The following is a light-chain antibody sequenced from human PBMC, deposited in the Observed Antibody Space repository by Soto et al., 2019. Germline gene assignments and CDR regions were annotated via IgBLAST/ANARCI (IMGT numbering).Light chain of an antibody. J-gene: IGKJ1*01. Sequence: DIQITQSPSSVSASVGDTVTITCRASQDINSRLDWFQQQPRSPPKYVIQAETRLQSGFPSRFASSGSGRDFTLTIHTLQPEDSATYYCLQVASFPRTFGQGTKVDIK. CDR2: AET. CDR1: QDINSR. CDR3: LQVASFPRT. V-gene: IGKV1-12*01.